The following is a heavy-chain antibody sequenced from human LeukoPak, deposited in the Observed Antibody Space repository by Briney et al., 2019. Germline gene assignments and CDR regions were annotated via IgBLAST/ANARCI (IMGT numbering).Heavy chain of an antibody. J-gene: IGHJ4*02. CDR2: ISYDGSNK. V-gene: IGHV3-30-3*01. CDR3: ARDNKRYCGGDCYSPFDY. Sequence: GGSLRLSCAASGFTFSSYAMHWVRQAPGKGLEWVAVISYDGSNKYYADSVKGRFTTSRDNSKNTLYLQMNSLRAEDTAVYYCARDNKRYCGGDCYSPFDYWGQGTLVTVSS. CDR1: GFTFSSYA. D-gene: IGHD2-21*02.